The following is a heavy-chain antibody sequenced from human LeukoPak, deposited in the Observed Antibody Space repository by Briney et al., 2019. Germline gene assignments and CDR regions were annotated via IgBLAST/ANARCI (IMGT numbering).Heavy chain of an antibody. CDR2: IYYSGST. V-gene: IGHV4-59*12. CDR3: ARLDYFDSSGYPSYFDY. J-gene: IGHJ4*02. Sequence: KPSETLSLTCTVSGGSISSYYWSWIRQPPGKGLEWIGYIYYSGSTNYNPSLKSRVTISVDTSKNQFSLKLSSVTAADTAVYYCARLDYFDSSGYPSYFDYWGQGTLVTVFS. D-gene: IGHD3-22*01. CDR1: GGSISSYY.